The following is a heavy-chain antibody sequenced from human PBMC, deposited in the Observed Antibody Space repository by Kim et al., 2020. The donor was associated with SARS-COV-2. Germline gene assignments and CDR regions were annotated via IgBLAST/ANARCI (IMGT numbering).Heavy chain of an antibody. V-gene: IGHV3-9*01. Sequence: GGSLRLSCAASGFTFDDYAMHWVRQAPGKGLEWVSGISWNSGSIGYADSVKGRFTISRDNAKNSLYLQMNSLRAEDTALYYCAKDRGDDYGADYWGQGRLVTVSS. CDR1: GFTFDDYA. CDR3: AKDRGDDYGADY. D-gene: IGHD4-17*01. CDR2: ISWNSGSI. J-gene: IGHJ4*02.